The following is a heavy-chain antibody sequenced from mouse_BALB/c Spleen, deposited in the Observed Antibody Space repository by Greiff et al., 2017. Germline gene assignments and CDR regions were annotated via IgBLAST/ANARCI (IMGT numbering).Heavy chain of an antibody. CDR2: IWTGGGT. D-gene: IGHD2-3*01. J-gene: IGHJ1*01. Sequence: QVQLQQSGPGLVAPSQSLSITCTVSGFSLTSYDISWIRQPPGKGLEWLGVIWTGGGTNYNSAFMSRLSISKDNSKSQVFLKMNSLQTDDTAIYYCVRDRWLLRYWYFDVWGAGTTVTVSS. V-gene: IGHV2-9-2*01. CDR1: GFSLTSYD. CDR3: VRDRWLLRYWYFDV.